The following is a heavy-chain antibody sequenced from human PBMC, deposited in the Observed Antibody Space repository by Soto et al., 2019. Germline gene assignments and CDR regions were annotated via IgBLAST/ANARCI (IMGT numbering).Heavy chain of an antibody. J-gene: IGHJ6*03. D-gene: IGHD4-17*01. V-gene: IGHV1-46*03. CDR2: INPSGGST. CDR1: GGTFSSYT. CDR3: ARAGDYGDLDYYYMDV. Sequence: ASVKVSCKASGGTFSSYTISWVRQAPGQGLEWMGRINPSGGSTSYAQKFQGRVTMTRDTSTSTVYMELSSLRSEDTAVYYCARAGDYGDLDYYYMDVWGKGTTVTVSS.